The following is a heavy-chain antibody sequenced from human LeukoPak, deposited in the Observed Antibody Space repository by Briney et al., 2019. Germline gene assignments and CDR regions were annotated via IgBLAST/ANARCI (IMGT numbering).Heavy chain of an antibody. CDR1: GGSISSSSYY. CDR3: ARSSGSSPFDY. CDR2: IYTSGST. V-gene: IGHV4-61*02. J-gene: IGHJ4*02. D-gene: IGHD1-26*01. Sequence: SETLSLTCTVSGGSISSSSYYWSWIRQPAGKGLEWFGRIYTSGSTNYNPSLKSRVTMSVDTSKNQFSLKLSSVTAADTAVYYCARSSGSSPFDYWGQGTLVTASS.